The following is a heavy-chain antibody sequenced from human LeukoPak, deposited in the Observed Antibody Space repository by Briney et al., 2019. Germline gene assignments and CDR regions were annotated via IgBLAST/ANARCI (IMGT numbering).Heavy chain of an antibody. CDR2: ISNSGSP. J-gene: IGHJ4*02. Sequence: PSETLSLTCIVSSASVSSYYWSWVRQPPGGGLEWIGYISNSGSPSYNPSFKSRVTSSADTSKNHLSLKLNSVTPADTAVYFCARGGAGPLRDWGQGTLVTVSS. CDR3: ARGGAGPLRD. CDR1: SASVSSYY. V-gene: IGHV4-59*02. D-gene: IGHD3-16*01.